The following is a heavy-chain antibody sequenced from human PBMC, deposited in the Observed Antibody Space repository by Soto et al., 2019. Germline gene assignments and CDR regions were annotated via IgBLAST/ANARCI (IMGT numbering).Heavy chain of an antibody. CDR1: GFTFDDYA. D-gene: IGHD6-13*01. Sequence: GGSLRLSCAASGFTFDDYAMHWVRQAPGKGLEWVSGISWNSGSIGYADSVKGRFTISRDNAKNYLNLQMNSLRAEDTALYYCAKDLAAAGIDYYSGMDVWGQGTTVTVSS. CDR2: ISWNSGSI. CDR3: AKDLAAAGIDYYSGMDV. J-gene: IGHJ6*02. V-gene: IGHV3-9*01.